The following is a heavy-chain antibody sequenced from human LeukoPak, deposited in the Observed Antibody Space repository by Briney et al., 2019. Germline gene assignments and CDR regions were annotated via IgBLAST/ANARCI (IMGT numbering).Heavy chain of an antibody. J-gene: IGHJ2*01. CDR2: IIPMFGIA. Sequence: SVKVSCKASGGTFSSYVISWVRQAPGQGLDWMGKIIPMFGIANYAQKFQGRVTITADKSTSTVYMELSSLRSEDTAVYYCARGEYVVRGAYGYFDLWGRGTLVTVSS. CDR1: GGTFSSYV. V-gene: IGHV1-69*04. CDR3: ARGEYVVRGAYGYFDL. D-gene: IGHD3-10*01.